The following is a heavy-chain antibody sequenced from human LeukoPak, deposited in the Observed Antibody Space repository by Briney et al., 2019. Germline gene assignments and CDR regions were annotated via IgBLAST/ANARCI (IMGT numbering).Heavy chain of an antibody. J-gene: IGHJ6*03. D-gene: IGHD3-9*01. CDR2: INPSGGST. V-gene: IGHV1-46*01. CDR3: ARDGDYDILTGYFLQYYYYYMDV. CDR1: GYTFTSYY. Sequence: GASVKVSCKASGYTFTSYYMHWVRQAPGQGLEWMGIINPSGGSTSYAQKFQGRVTMTRDTSTSTVYMELSSLRSEDTAVYYCARDGDYDILTGYFLQYYYYYMDVWGKGTTVTISS.